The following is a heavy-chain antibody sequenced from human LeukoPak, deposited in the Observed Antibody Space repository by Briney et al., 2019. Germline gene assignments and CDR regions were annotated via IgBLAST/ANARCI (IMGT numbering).Heavy chain of an antibody. J-gene: IGHJ4*02. D-gene: IGHD2-2*01. CDR3: TRDHITSWQIDF. CDR1: GFTFSSYA. Sequence: GGSLRLSCAASGFTFSSYAMSWVRQAPGKGLEWVSAISGSGGSTYYADSVKGRFTISRDNSKNTVSLQMNSLRVEDTAVYYCTRDHITSWQIDFWGQGTMVTVSS. V-gene: IGHV3-23*01. CDR2: ISGSGGST.